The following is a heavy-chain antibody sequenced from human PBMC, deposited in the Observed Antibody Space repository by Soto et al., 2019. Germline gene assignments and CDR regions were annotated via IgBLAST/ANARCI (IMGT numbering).Heavy chain of an antibody. Sequence: SETLYLTXTASGGAIRSDTYPWTWIRQHPGKGLEWIGYIYYSAVTYYNSSLDSRVTISLDTSKNQIYLKLTSVTAADTAVYYCARKGDNGLDHWGQGTLVTVSS. CDR2: IYYSAVT. D-gene: IGHD3-16*01. V-gene: IGHV4-31*02. CDR1: GGAIRSDTYP. CDR3: ARKGDNGLDH. J-gene: IGHJ4*02.